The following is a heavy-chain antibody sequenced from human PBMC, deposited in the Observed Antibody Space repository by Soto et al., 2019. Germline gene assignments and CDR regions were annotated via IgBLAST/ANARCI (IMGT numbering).Heavy chain of an antibody. J-gene: IGHJ5*01. CDR3: ARDPSEGRVGNWFES. V-gene: IGHV3-21*06. CDR1: GFTFSRYG. Sequence: EVQLVESGGGLVKPGGSLRLSCAASGFTFSRYGMNWLRQAPGKGLEWVASISSSTSYVYYADSVKGRFSTSRDNAKNILFLKMYALRTEDTAVYYCARDPSEGRVGNWFESWGQGTLVTVSS. D-gene: IGHD2-2*01. CDR2: ISSSTSYV.